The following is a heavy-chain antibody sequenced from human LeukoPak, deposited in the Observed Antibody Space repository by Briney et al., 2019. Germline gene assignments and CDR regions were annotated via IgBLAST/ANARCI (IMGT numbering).Heavy chain of an antibody. CDR2: MNPNSGNT. Sequence: ASVKVSCKASGYTFTSYDINWVRQATGQGLEWMGWMNPNSGNTGYARKFQGRVTMTRNTSISTAYMELSSLRSEDTAVYYCARGTADAAMVNNYWGQGTLVTVSS. CDR3: ARGTADAAMVNNY. J-gene: IGHJ4*02. D-gene: IGHD5-18*01. CDR1: GYTFTSYD. V-gene: IGHV1-8*01.